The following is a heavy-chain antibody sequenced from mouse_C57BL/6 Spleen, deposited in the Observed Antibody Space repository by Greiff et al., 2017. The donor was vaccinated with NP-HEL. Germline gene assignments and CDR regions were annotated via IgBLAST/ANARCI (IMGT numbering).Heavy chain of an antibody. CDR2: INPSTGGT. CDR3: ASYSMDY. Sequence: VQLQQSGPELVKPGASVKISCKASGYSFTGYYMNWVKQSPEKSLEWIGEINPSTGGTTYNQKFKAKATLTVDKSSSTAYMQLKSLTSEDSAVYYCASYSMDYWGQGTSGTVSS. D-gene: IGHD2-12*01. J-gene: IGHJ4*01. V-gene: IGHV1-42*01. CDR1: GYSFTGYY.